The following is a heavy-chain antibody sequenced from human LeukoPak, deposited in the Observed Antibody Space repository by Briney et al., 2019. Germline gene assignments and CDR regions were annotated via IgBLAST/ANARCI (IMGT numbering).Heavy chain of an antibody. Sequence: PGRSLRLSCAASGFTFSSYGMHWVRQAPGKGLEWVAVISYDGSNKYYAESVKGRFTISRDNSKNTLYLQMNSLRGEDTAVYYCANDHGNSAATFHLTGMDVWGQGTTVTVSS. J-gene: IGHJ6*02. CDR3: ANDHGNSAATFHLTGMDV. D-gene: IGHD2-15*01. CDR2: ISYDGSNK. CDR1: GFTFSSYG. V-gene: IGHV3-30*18.